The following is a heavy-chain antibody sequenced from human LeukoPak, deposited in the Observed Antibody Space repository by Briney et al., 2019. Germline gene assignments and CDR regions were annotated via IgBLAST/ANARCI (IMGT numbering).Heavy chain of an antibody. D-gene: IGHD1-26*01. J-gene: IGHJ4*02. V-gene: IGHV3-23*01. CDR3: AREWEGYFDY. Sequence: KPGGSLRLSCAASGFTFSSYAMSWVRQAPGKGLEWVSAISGSGGSTYYADSVKGRFTISRDNAKNSLYLQMNSLRAEDTAVYYCAREWEGYFDYWGQGTLVTVSS. CDR1: GFTFSSYA. CDR2: ISGSGGST.